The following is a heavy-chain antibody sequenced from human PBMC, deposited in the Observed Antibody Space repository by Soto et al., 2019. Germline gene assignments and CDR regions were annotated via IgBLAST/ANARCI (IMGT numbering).Heavy chain of an antibody. CDR2: IIPIFGTA. D-gene: IGHD3-9*01. CDR3: ARWDAYYDILTGYLLRYYYYGMDV. Sequence: SVKVSCKASGGTFSSYAISWVRQAPGQGLEWMGGIIPIFGTANYAQKFQGRVTITADESTSTAYMELSSLRSEDTAVYYCARWDAYYDILTGYLLRYYYYGMDVWGQGTTVTVSS. CDR1: GGTFSSYA. J-gene: IGHJ6*02. V-gene: IGHV1-69*13.